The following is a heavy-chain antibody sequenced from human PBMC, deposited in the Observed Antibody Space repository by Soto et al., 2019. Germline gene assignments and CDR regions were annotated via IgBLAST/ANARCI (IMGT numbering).Heavy chain of an antibody. J-gene: IGHJ6*02. Sequence: GGSLRLSCAASGFTFSSYAMSWVRQAPGKGLEWVSAISGSGGSTYYADSVKGRFTISRDNSKNTLYLQMNSLRAEDTAVYYCAKDLKGVEMATMDRANTPYYYYGMDVWGQGTTVTVSS. CDR3: AKDLKGVEMATMDRANTPYYYYGMDV. CDR2: ISGSGGST. V-gene: IGHV3-23*01. D-gene: IGHD3-10*01. CDR1: GFTFSSYA.